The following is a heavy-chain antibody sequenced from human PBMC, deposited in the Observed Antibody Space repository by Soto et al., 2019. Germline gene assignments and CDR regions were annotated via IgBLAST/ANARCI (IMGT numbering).Heavy chain of an antibody. V-gene: IGHV3-74*01. CDR2: INSDGSST. CDR1: GFTFSSYW. D-gene: IGHD3-3*01. J-gene: IGHJ6*02. CDR3: ARDRYSYYDFWSGSLPYYYYGMDV. Sequence: GGSLRLSCAASGFTFSSYWMHWVRQAPGKGLVWVTRINSDGSSTSYADSVRGRFTISRDNAENSLYLQMNSLRAEDTAVYYCARDRYSYYDFWSGSLPYYYYGMDVWGQGTTVTVSS.